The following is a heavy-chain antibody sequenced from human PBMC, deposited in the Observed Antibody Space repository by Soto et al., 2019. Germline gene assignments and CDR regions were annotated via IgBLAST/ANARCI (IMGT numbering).Heavy chain of an antibody. CDR3: ARLDHGESVYFDY. V-gene: IGHV3-53*01. Sequence: EVQLVESGGGLIQPGGSLRLSCAASEFTVSDNYMSWVRQAPGKGLEWVSTLYSGGSTYYADSVKGRFTISRDNSKNTLYLQMNSLRAEDTAVYYCARLDHGESVYFDYWGQSTLVTVSS. CDR1: EFTVSDNY. J-gene: IGHJ4*02. CDR2: LYSGGST.